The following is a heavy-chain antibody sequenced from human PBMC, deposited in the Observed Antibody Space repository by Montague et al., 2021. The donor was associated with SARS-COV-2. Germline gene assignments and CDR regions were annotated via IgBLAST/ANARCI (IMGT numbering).Heavy chain of an antibody. J-gene: IGHJ3*02. CDR2: IYRGGSIT. CDR3: ATRYNSGWHDALDI. V-gene: IGHV3-23*03. CDR1: GLTFNNYA. Sequence: SLRLSCAASGLTFNNYAFSWVRQALGKGLEWVSIIYRGGSITYYADALKGRYTISRDDFKNTVYLQMNSLRADDTAVYYCATRYNSGWHDALDIWGQGTMVTVSS. D-gene: IGHD6-19*01.